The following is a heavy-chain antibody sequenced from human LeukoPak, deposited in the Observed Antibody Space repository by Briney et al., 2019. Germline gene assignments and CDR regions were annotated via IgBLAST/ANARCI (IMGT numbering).Heavy chain of an antibody. CDR3: ARGGSSDYYYMDV. Sequence: ASVKVSCKASGYTFTIYYMHWVRHAPGQGLEWMGIINPSGGSTSYAQKFQGRVTMTRDMSTSTVYMELSSLRSEDTAVYYCARGGSSDYYYMDVWGKGTTVTVSS. CDR2: INPSGGST. J-gene: IGHJ6*03. V-gene: IGHV1-46*01. CDR1: GYTFTIYY. D-gene: IGHD6-6*01.